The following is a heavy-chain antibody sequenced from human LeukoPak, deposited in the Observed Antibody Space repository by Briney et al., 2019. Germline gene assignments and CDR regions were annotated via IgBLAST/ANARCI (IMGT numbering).Heavy chain of an antibody. Sequence: GESLKISCKGSGYSFTSYWIGWVRQMPGKGLEWMGIIYPGDSDTRYSPSFQGQVTISADKSISTAYLQWSSLKASDTAMYYCARHIAIRTTSSHYYYYYMDVWGKGTTVTISS. J-gene: IGHJ6*03. CDR2: IYPGDSDT. V-gene: IGHV5-51*01. D-gene: IGHD1-7*01. CDR3: ARHIAIRTTSSHYYYYYMDV. CDR1: GYSFTSYW.